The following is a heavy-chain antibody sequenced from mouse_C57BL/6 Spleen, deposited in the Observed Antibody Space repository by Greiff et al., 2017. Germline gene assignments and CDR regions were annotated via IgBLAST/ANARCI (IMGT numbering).Heavy chain of an antibody. J-gene: IGHJ3*01. CDR1: GYTFTSYG. CDR2: IYPRSGNT. CDR3: ARSGGSSPAWFAY. D-gene: IGHD1-1*01. Sequence: VQLQQSGAELARPGASVKLSCKASGYTFTSYGISWVKQRTGQGLEWIGEIYPRSGNTYYNEKFKGKATLTADKSSSTAYMELRSLTSEDSAVYFWARSGGSSPAWFAYWGQGTLVTVSA. V-gene: IGHV1-81*01.